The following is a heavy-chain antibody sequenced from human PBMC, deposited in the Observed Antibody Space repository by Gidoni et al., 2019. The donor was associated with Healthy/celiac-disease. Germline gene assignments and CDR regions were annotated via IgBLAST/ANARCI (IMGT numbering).Heavy chain of an antibody. D-gene: IGHD6-13*01. V-gene: IGHV2-26*01. Sequence: QVTLKESGPVLVQPTETLTLTCTVSGFSLSHARLGVSWIRQPPGKALEWLAHIFSNDEKSYSTSLKSRLTISKDTSKSQVVLTMTNMDPVDTATYYCARIRGYSSSWDYYYGMDVWGQGTTVTVSS. J-gene: IGHJ6*02. CDR1: GFSLSHARLG. CDR2: IFSNDEK. CDR3: ARIRGYSSSWDYYYGMDV.